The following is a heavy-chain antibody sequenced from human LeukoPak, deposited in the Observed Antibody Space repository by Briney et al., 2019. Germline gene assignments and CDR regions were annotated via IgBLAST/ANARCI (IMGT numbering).Heavy chain of an antibody. J-gene: IGHJ3*02. D-gene: IGHD3-9*01. CDR2: IYYSGST. CDR1: GGSISSYY. V-gene: IGHV4-59*01. CDR3: ARVLHYDILTGYYPEI. Sequence: SETLSLTCTVSGGSISSYYWSWIRQPPGKGLEWIGYIYYSGSTNYNPSLKSRVTISVDTSKNQFSLKLSSVTAADTAVYYCARVLHYDILTGYYPEIWGQGTMVTVSS.